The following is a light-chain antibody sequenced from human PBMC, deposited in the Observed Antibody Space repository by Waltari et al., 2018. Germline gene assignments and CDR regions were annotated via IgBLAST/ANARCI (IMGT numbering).Light chain of an antibody. CDR2: DVS. CDR3: SSYTSSSTLV. Sequence: QSALTQPASVSGSPGQSITIPCTGTSRDVGGYTYVPWYPQNPGKAPKLMIYDVSKRPSGVSNRFSGSKSGNTASLTISGLQAEDEADYYCSSYTSSSTLVFGGGTKLTVL. V-gene: IGLV2-14*01. CDR1: SRDVGGYTY. J-gene: IGLJ2*01.